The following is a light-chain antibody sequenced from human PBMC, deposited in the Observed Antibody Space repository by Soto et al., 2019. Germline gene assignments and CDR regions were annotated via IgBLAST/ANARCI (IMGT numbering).Light chain of an antibody. CDR2: DAP. Sequence: DIQMTQSPSTLSASVGDRVTITCRASQSISSWLAWYQQKPGKAPKLLIYDAPSLESGVPSRFSGSGSGTEFTLTHSSLQTDDFATYYCQQYNSYSPTFGQGTKVEIK. V-gene: IGKV1-5*01. CDR1: QSISSW. J-gene: IGKJ1*01. CDR3: QQYNSYSPT.